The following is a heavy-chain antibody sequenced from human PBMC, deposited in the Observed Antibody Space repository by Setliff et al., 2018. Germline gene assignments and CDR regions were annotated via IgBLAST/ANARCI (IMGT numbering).Heavy chain of an antibody. J-gene: IGHJ5*02. D-gene: IGHD1-7*01. CDR1: GFTISGYA. CDR3: ARDQFRNSGGLYS. V-gene: IGHV3-23*01. Sequence: GGSLRFSCVGSGFTISGYAMTWVRQVPGKGLEWISSIKDSDYSTYYADSVKGRFTISRDNSKNTLYLQMSSLRPDDAAMYYCARDQFRNSGGLYSWGQGTLVTVSS. CDR2: IKDSDYST.